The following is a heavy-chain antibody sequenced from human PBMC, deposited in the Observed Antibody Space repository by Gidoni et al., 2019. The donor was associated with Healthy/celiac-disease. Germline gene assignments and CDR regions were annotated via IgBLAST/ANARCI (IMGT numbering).Heavy chain of an antibody. J-gene: IGHJ4*02. CDR2: IWYDGSNK. CDR1: GFPFQSYG. V-gene: IGHV3-33*01. Sequence: QVQLVESGGGVVQPGRSMRLSCAAAGFPFQSYGMHCVRQAPGKGLEWVAVIWYDGSNKYYANSVKGRFTISRDNSKNTLYLQMNSLRAEDTAVYYCAIDYQAGRLLSLFDYWGQGTLVTVSS. D-gene: IGHD3-22*01. CDR3: AIDYQAGRLLSLFDY.